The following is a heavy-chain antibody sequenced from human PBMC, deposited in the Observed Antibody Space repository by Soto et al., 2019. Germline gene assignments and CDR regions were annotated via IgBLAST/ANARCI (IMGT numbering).Heavy chain of an antibody. CDR2: IKPDGSAT. Sequence: AGSLGLSCAVSGFTFGSYWMNWVRLIPGKGLEWVAYIKPDGSATYYVDSVKGRFTISRDNAKNSLYLQMNSLRVEDTSVYYCARAGYCGPGCYYYFDYCGQGTLVTVSS. CDR3: ARAGYCGPGCYYYFDY. V-gene: IGHV3-7*01. CDR1: GFTFGSYW. J-gene: IGHJ4*02. D-gene: IGHD2-21*02.